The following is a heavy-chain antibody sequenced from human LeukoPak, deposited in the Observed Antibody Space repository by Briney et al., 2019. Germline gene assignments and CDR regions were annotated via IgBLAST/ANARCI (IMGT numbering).Heavy chain of an antibody. CDR2: IYHSGST. J-gene: IGHJ5*02. CDR3: ARLYSRSFDP. V-gene: IGHV4-30-2*01. CDR1: GDSISSGGYY. Sequence: SETLSLTCTVSGDSISSGGYYWSWIRQPPGKGLVWIGYIYHSGSTYYNPSLKSRVTISVDTSKNQFSLKLSSVTAADTAVYYLARLYSRSFDPWGQGTLVTVSS. D-gene: IGHD6-13*01.